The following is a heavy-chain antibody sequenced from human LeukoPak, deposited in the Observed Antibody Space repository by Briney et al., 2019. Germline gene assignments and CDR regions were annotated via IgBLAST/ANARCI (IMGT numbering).Heavy chain of an antibody. D-gene: IGHD1-26*01. J-gene: IGHJ5*02. CDR3: AMTFSGSYYGPTNNWFDP. V-gene: IGHV5-51*01. CDR1: GYSFTSYW. CDR2: IYPGDSDT. Sequence: HGESLKISCKGSGYSFTSYWIGWVRQMPGKGLEWMGIIYPGDSDTRYSPSFQDQVTISADTSISTAYLQWSSLKASDTAMYYCAMTFSGSYYGPTNNWFDPWGQGTLVTVSS.